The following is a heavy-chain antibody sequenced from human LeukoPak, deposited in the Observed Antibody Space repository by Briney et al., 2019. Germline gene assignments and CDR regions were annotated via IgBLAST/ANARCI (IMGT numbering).Heavy chain of an antibody. CDR3: ARRAGAYSHPYDY. J-gene: IGHJ4*02. CDR2: IYSDNT. V-gene: IGHV3-53*01. Sequence: GGSLRLSCTVSGFTVSSNSMSWVRQALGKGREWVSFIYSDNTHYSDCVKGRFTISRDNSKNTLYLQMNSLRAEDTAVYYCARRAGAYSHPYDYWRQGTLVTVSS. CDR1: GFTVSSNS. D-gene: IGHD4/OR15-4a*01.